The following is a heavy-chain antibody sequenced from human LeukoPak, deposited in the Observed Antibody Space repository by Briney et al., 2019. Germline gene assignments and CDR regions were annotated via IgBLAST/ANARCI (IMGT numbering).Heavy chain of an antibody. CDR1: GYTLTSYG. Sequence: ASVKVSCKASGYTLTSYGINWMRQAPGQGLEWMGWISTQSGNTNYAQKVQGRLTLTTDRSTNTAYMELRSLRSDDTAVYYCARGAYGDRWGQGTMVTVSS. V-gene: IGHV1-18*01. CDR3: ARGAYGDR. J-gene: IGHJ4*02. CDR2: ISTQSGNT. D-gene: IGHD4-17*01.